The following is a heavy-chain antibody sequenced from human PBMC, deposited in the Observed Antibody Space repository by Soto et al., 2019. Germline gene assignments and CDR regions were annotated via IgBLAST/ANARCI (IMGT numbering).Heavy chain of an antibody. CDR3: ARAAGRSKLLPYYFDP. Sequence: QVHLVQSGAEVQKPGASVRISCQASGYAFTTSAIYWVRQAPGQSLEWMGWINPATGDTKYSQNVRGRVTFALDTSATTAYMDLRSLASHDTAVYYCARAAGRSKLLPYYFDPWGQGTLVTVSS. D-gene: IGHD3-10*01. V-gene: IGHV1-3*01. J-gene: IGHJ5*02. CDR1: GYAFTTSA. CDR2: INPATGDT.